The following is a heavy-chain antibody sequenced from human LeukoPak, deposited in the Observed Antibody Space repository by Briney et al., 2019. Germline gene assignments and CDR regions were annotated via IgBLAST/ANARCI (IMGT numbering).Heavy chain of an antibody. CDR3: ATGLRYFDWFPDY. CDR2: IYPGDSDT. CDR1: GYSFTSYW. V-gene: IGHV5-51*01. J-gene: IGHJ4*02. Sequence: GESLKISCKGSGYSFTSYWIGWVRQMPGKGLEWMGIIYPGDSDTRYSPSFQGQVTISADKSISTAYLQWGSLKASDTAMYYCATGLRYFDWFPDYWGQGTLVTVSS. D-gene: IGHD3-9*01.